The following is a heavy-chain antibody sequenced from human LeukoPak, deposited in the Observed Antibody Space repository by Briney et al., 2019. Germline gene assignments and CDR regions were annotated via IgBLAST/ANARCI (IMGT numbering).Heavy chain of an antibody. CDR3: ARATSYSNYGMDV. D-gene: IGHD4-11*01. V-gene: IGHV3-74*01. CDR1: GFTFSKHW. Sequence: GGSLRLSCAAPGFTFSKHWMHWGRQVPGKGLVWVSRINSDGSSTSYADSVKGRFTISRDNAKNTLYLQMNSLRAEDTAVHYCARATSYSNYGMDVWGQGTTVTVSS. CDR2: INSDGSST. J-gene: IGHJ6*02.